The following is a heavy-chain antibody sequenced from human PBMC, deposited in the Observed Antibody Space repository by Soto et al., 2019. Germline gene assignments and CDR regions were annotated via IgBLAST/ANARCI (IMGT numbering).Heavy chain of an antibody. J-gene: IGHJ6*02. D-gene: IGHD6-6*01. CDR2: ISGSGGRT. V-gene: IGHV3-23*01. CDR3: AKVYVADRPHPYYYYGMDV. Sequence: GGSLRLSCAASGFTFSSYAMSWVRQAPGKGLEWVSAISGSGGRTYYADSVKGRFTISRDNTKNTLYLQMNSLRAEDTAVYYCAKVYVADRPHPYYYYGMDVWGQGTTVTVSS. CDR1: GFTFSSYA.